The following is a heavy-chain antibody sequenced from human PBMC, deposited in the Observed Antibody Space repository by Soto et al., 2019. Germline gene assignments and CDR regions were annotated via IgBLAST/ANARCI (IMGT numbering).Heavy chain of an antibody. V-gene: IGHV3-23*01. J-gene: IGHJ6*03. CDR2: MRGSGGST. Sequence: GGSLRLYCEASGFTFRSYALGMVLQAPGQGLAWVSAMRGSGGSTYYGDSVKGRFTISRDNSKNTLYLQMNSLRAEDTAVYYCAKENQNYYYYYYMDVWGKGTTVTVSS. CDR3: AKENQNYYYYYYMDV. CDR1: GFTFRSYA.